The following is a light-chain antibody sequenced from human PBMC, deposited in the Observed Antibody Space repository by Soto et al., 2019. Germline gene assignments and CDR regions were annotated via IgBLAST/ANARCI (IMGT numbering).Light chain of an antibody. Sequence: EIVLTQSPATLSLSPGERATLSCRASQSVGSSLGWYQQKPGQAPRLLIYDASNRATGIPARFSGSGSGTDFTLAISSLEPEFFAVYYCLPRSNWPLTFGGGTKVEI. V-gene: IGKV3-11*01. CDR2: DAS. CDR1: QSVGSS. CDR3: LPRSNWPLT. J-gene: IGKJ4*01.